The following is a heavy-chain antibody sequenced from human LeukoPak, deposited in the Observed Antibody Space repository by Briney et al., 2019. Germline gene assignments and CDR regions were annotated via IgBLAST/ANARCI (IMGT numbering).Heavy chain of an antibody. CDR2: ISSSGSTI. D-gene: IGHD3-9*01. Sequence: GGSLRLSCAASGFTFSSYGMSWVRQAPGKGLEWVSYISSSGSTIYYADSVKGRFTISRDNSKNTLYLQMNSLRAEDTALYYCAKEGGYFDWPFTFDFWGQGTLVTVSS. CDR3: AKEGGYFDWPFTFDF. V-gene: IGHV3-23*01. J-gene: IGHJ4*02. CDR1: GFTFSSYG.